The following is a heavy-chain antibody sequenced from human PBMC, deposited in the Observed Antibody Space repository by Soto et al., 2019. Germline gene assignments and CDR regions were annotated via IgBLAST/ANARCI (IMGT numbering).Heavy chain of an antibody. CDR3: AGRSGSSDY. CDR1: GFTFSNYT. J-gene: IGHJ4*02. D-gene: IGHD3-10*01. CDR2: ISYDEIDK. Sequence: PGGSIRLCCAASGFTFSNYTMHWVRQAPGKGLEWVALISYDEIDKYFADAVKGRFTISRDNSKNTLYLQMDSLRAEDTAVYYCAGRSGSSDYWGRGTLVTVSS. V-gene: IGHV3-30*04.